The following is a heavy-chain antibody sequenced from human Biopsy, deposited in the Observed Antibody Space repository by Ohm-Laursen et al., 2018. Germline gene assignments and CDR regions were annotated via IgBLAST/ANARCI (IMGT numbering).Heavy chain of an antibody. CDR1: GKTFSDYY. CDR2: INQSGRT. V-gene: IGHV4-34*08. D-gene: IGHD2-15*01. Sequence: SETLSLTGEVYGKTFSDYYWSWIRQPPGKGLEWIGQINQSGRTNYNPSLKSRVNISADKSNNQFSLKLTSVTSADTAVYFCGNEVHGRDYWGLGALVTVSS. CDR3: GNEVHGRDY. J-gene: IGHJ4*02.